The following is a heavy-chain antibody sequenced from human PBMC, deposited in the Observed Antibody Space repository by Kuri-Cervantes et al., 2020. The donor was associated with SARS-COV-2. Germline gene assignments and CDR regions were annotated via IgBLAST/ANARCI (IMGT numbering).Heavy chain of an antibody. D-gene: IGHD3-10*01. CDR2: ISYDGRDT. J-gene: IGHJ6*02. V-gene: IGHV3-30*18. Sequence: GESLKISCAASGFIFSSYVMYWVRQAPGKGLEWVAVISYDGRDTYYGYSVKGRFTISRDNSKNTLYLQMNSLRHEDTGVYYCAKPGSVRGIIREDHYGLDVWGQGTTVTVSS. CDR3: AKPGSVRGIIREDHYGLDV. CDR1: GFIFSSYV.